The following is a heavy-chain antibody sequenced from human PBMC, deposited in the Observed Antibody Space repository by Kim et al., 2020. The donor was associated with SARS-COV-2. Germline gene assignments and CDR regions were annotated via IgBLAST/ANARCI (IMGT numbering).Heavy chain of an antibody. J-gene: IGHJ2*01. Sequence: GGSLRLSCAASGFTFSSYSMNWVRQAPGKGLEWVSYISSSSSTIYYADSVKGRFTISRDNAKNSLYLQMNSLRDEDTAVYYCARDGVVSYYNILTGYSPYVYFDLWGRGTLVTVSS. CDR3: ARDGVVSYYNILTGYSPYVYFDL. D-gene: IGHD3-9*01. CDR1: GFTFSSYS. CDR2: ISSSSSTI. V-gene: IGHV3-48*02.